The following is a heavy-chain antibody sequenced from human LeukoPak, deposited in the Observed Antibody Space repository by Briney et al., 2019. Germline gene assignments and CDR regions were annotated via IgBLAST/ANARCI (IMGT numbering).Heavy chain of an antibody. J-gene: IGHJ5*02. CDR3: AATEQQLRTPWFDP. V-gene: IGHV4-61*02. Sequence: SETLSLTCTVSGVSISSGSFYWSWIRQPAGKGLEWIGRIYTSGSTNYNPSLKSRFTISEDTSKNQFSLRLSSVTAADTAVYYCAATEQQLRTPWFDPWGQGTLVTVSS. D-gene: IGHD6-13*01. CDR2: IYTSGST. CDR1: GVSISSGSFY.